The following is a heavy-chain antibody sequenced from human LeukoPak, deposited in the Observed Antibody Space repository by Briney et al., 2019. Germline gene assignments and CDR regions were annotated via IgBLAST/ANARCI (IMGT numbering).Heavy chain of an antibody. CDR3: ARRTSYYGSGSFFMDV. CDR1: GGSISSYY. J-gene: IGHJ6*02. CDR2: IFYTGST. Sequence: SETLSLTCTVSGGSISSYYWGWIRQPPGKGLEWIGSIFYTGSTYYNPSLKSRVTISVDTSKNQFSLKLSSVTAADTAVYYCARRTSYYGSGSFFMDVWGQGTTVTVSS. D-gene: IGHD3-10*01. V-gene: IGHV4-39*01.